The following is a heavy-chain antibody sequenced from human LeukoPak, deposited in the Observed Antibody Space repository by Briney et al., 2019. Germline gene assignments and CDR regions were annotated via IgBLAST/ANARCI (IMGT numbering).Heavy chain of an antibody. CDR1: GYTFTGYY. J-gene: IGHJ2*01. CDR3: ARDRMGAIMYFDV. Sequence: ASVKVSCKASGYTFTGYYMYWVRQAPGQGLEWMGWINPNSGGTNYAQKFQGRVTMTRDTSISTAYMELSRLRSDDTAVYYCARDRMGAIMYFDVWGRGTLVTVSS. D-gene: IGHD3-10*01. CDR2: INPNSGGT. V-gene: IGHV1-2*02.